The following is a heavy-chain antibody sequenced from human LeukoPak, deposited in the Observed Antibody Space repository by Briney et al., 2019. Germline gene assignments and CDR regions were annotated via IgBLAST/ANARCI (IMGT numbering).Heavy chain of an antibody. V-gene: IGHV3-15*01. D-gene: IGHD1-1*01. J-gene: IGHJ4*02. CDR1: GFTFSTAW. CDR3: ISGGGTADY. CDR2: TKIKTDDGTP. Sequence: GGSLRLSCAASGFTFSTAWMNWMGWVRQAPGKGLEWVGLTKIKTDDGTPDYAALVKGRFTISRDDSKNTVYLVMHSLETEDTAVYYCISGGGTADYWGQGTLVSVSS.